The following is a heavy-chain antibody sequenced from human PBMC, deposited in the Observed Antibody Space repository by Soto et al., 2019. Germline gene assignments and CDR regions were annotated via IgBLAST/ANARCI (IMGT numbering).Heavy chain of an antibody. CDR2: ISAYNGNT. CDR3: ARDVDYYGSGSYYQYYYYYYGMDV. J-gene: IGHJ6*02. D-gene: IGHD3-10*01. CDR1: GYTFTSYG. Sequence: ASVKVSCKASGYTFTSYGISWVRQAPGQGLEWMGWISAYNGNTNYAQKLQGRVTMTTDTSTSTAYMELRSLRSDDTAVYYCARDVDYYGSGSYYQYYYYYYGMDVWGQGTTVPVS. V-gene: IGHV1-18*01.